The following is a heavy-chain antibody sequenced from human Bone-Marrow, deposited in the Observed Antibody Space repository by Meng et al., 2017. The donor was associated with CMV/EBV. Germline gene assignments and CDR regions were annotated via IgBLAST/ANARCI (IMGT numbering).Heavy chain of an antibody. Sequence: ASVKVSCKASGYTFTGYYMHWVRQAPGQGLEWMGWINPNSGGTNYEQKFQGRVTMTRDTSISTAYMELSRLRSDDTAVYYCARVGRWELLWALDYWGQGTLVTVSS. V-gene: IGHV1-2*02. CDR2: INPNSGGT. CDR1: GYTFTGYY. J-gene: IGHJ4*02. D-gene: IGHD1-26*01. CDR3: ARVGRWELLWALDY.